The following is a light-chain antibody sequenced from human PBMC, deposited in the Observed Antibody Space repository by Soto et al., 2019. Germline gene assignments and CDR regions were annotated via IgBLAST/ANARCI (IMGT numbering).Light chain of an antibody. CDR2: GAS. Sequence: EMVRRKPPPPRSLSPGERVTPSCRASQGVGNTLAWYQQKPGQAPRLLLYGASTRATGFPARFSGSGSGTEFTLTISSLQSEDFAVYYCQQYNNWPPITFGQGTRLEIK. J-gene: IGKJ5*01. CDR3: QQYNNWPPIT. V-gene: IGKV3-15*01. CDR1: QGVGNT.